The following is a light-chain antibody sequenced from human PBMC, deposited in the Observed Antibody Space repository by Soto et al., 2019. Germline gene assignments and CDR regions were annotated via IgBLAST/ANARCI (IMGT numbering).Light chain of an antibody. Sequence: QAVVTQEPSLTVSPGGTVTLTCGSSTGAVTSGHYPYWFQQKPGQAPRTRIYDTSNKHSWTPARFSGSVLGGKAALTLSGAQPEDEAEYYCLLSYSGPRVFGGGTKVTVL. CDR1: TGAVTSGHY. V-gene: IGLV7-46*01. J-gene: IGLJ2*01. CDR2: DTS. CDR3: LLSYSGPRV.